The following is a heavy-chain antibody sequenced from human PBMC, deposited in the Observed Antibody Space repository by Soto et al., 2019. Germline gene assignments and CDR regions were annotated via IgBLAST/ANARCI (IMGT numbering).Heavy chain of an antibody. J-gene: IGHJ5*02. D-gene: IGHD2-2*01. V-gene: IGHV3-23*01. CDR1: GFIFNNYA. Sequence: GGSLRLSCAASGFIFNNYAMSWVRQAPGKGLEWVSGISGSDGSTYYADFVKGRFTISRDNSKNTLYLQMNSLRAEDTAVYYCAIGRGYCISTSCLNPWGQRTLVTVSS. CDR3: AIGRGYCISTSCLNP. CDR2: ISGSDGST.